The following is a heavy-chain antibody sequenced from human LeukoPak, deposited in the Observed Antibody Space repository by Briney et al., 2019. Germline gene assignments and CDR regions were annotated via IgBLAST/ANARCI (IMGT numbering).Heavy chain of an antibody. V-gene: IGHV3-30*04. CDR2: ISYDGSNK. Sequence: GGSLRLSCAASGFTFSSYAVHWVRQAPGKGLEWVAVISYDGSNKYYADSVKGRFTISRDNSKNTLYLQMNSLRAEDTAVCYCARDRIVYSYGTHPVDYWGQGTLVTVSS. D-gene: IGHD5-18*01. J-gene: IGHJ4*02. CDR3: ARDRIVYSYGTHPVDY. CDR1: GFTFSSYA.